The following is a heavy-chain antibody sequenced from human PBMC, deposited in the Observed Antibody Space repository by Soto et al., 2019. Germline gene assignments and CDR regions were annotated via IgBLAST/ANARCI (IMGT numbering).Heavy chain of an antibody. Sequence: GGSLRLSCAASGFTFSSYSMNWVRQAPGKGLEWVSSISSSSSYIYYADSVKGRFTISRDKAKNSLYLQMNSLRAEDTVVYYCARHGFLEWLFSPDGWFDPWGQGTLVTVSS. V-gene: IGHV3-21*01. CDR1: GFTFSSYS. J-gene: IGHJ5*02. CDR2: ISSSSSYI. CDR3: ARHGFLEWLFSPDGWFDP. D-gene: IGHD3-3*01.